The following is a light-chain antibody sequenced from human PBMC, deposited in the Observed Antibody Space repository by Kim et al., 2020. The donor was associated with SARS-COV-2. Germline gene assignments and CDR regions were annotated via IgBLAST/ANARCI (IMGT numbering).Light chain of an antibody. CDR3: GTWDSSLSPNWV. CDR2: DNN. V-gene: IGLV1-51*01. CDR1: SCNVGNNY. J-gene: IGLJ3*02. Sequence: KFTISSSGRSCNVGNNYVSFYQQFPGTAPKLLIYDNNERPSGIPDRFSGSKSSTSATLGITGLQTGDEADYYCGTWDSSLSPNWVFGGGTQLTVL.